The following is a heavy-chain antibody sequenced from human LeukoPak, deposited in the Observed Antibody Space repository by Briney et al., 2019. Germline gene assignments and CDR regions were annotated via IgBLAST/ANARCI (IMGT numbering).Heavy chain of an antibody. V-gene: IGHV3-23*01. J-gene: IGHJ4*02. CDR1: XXXFNSYX. D-gene: IGHD3-10*01. Sequence: GGSLXXXXXAXXXXFNSYXMRWVXQAPGKGLEWVSEISGSGGSTYYADSVKGRFTISRDNSKNTLYLQMNSLRAEDTAAYSCAKDHHYYGSGSYYSDFDYWGQGTLVTVSS. CDR3: AKDHHYYGSGSYYSDFDY. CDR2: ISGSGGST.